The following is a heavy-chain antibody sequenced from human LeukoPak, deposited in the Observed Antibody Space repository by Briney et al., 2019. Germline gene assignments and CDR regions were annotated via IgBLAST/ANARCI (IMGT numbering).Heavy chain of an antibody. CDR3: ARDQRLVGAMVPYLWFDP. CDR2: IYYSGST. CDR1: GGSISSSSYY. D-gene: IGHD1-26*01. V-gene: IGHV4-39*07. J-gene: IGHJ5*02. Sequence: PSETLSLTCTVSGGSISSSSYYWGWIRQPPGKGLEWIGSIYYSGSTYYNPSLKSRVTISVDTSKNQFSLKLSSVTAADTAVYYCARDQRLVGAMVPYLWFDPWGQGTLVTVSS.